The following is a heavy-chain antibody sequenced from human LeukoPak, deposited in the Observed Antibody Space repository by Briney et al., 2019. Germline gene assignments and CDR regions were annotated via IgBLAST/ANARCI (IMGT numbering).Heavy chain of an antibody. Sequence: ASVKVSCKASGYTFTSYYMHWVRQAPGQGLEWMGIINPSGGSTSYAQKFRGRVTMTRDTSTSTVYMELSSLRSEDTAVYYCAREIYYDSSGWDPLYYYGMDVWGQGTTVTVSS. CDR2: INPSGGST. CDR1: GYTFTSYY. CDR3: AREIYYDSSGWDPLYYYGMDV. V-gene: IGHV1-46*01. J-gene: IGHJ6*02. D-gene: IGHD3-22*01.